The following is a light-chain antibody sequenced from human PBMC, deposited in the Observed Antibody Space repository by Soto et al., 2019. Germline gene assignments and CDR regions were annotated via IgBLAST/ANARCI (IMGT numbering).Light chain of an antibody. J-gene: IGLJ1*01. CDR1: SSDVGGYNY. Sequence: ALTQPASVSGSPGQSITISCTGTSSDVGGYNYVSWYQQHPGKAPKLMIYEVSNRPSGVSNRFSGSKSGNTASLTISGLQAEDEADYYRSSYTSSSTSRVFGTGTKVTVL. V-gene: IGLV2-14*01. CDR2: EVS. CDR3: SSYTSSSTSRV.